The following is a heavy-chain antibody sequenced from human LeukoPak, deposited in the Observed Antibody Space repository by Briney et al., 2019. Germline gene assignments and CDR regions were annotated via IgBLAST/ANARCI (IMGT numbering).Heavy chain of an antibody. D-gene: IGHD4-17*01. CDR2: ISSSSSYI. V-gene: IGHV3-21*04. J-gene: IGHJ4*02. Sequence: GGSLRLSCAASGFTFSSYSMNWVRQAPGKGLEWVSSISSSSSYIYYADSVKGRFTISRDISKNTLYLQMNSLRTEDAAVYYCARDQDGYFDSWGQGTLVTVSS. CDR1: GFTFSSYS. CDR3: ARDQDGYFDS.